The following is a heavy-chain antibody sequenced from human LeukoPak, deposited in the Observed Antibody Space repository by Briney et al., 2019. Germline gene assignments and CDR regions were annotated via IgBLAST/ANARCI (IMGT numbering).Heavy chain of an antibody. D-gene: IGHD1-26*01. J-gene: IGHJ4*02. CDR2: INPNGGGT. Sequence: PEASVKVSCKASGYTFTGYYMHWVRQAPGQGLEWMGRINPNGGGTNYAQKFQGRVTMTRDTSISTAYMELSRLRSDDTAVYYCAREGIVGATNLDYWGQGTLVTVSS. V-gene: IGHV1-2*06. CDR3: AREGIVGATNLDY. CDR1: GYTFTGYY.